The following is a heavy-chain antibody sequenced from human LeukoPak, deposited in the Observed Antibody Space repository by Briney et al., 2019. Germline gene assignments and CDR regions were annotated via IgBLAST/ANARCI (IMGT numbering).Heavy chain of an antibody. Sequence: ASVKVSCKPSGYTFTSYGISWVRQAPGQGLEWMGRIIPILGIANYAQKFQGRVTITADKSTSTAYMELSSLRSEDTAVYYCARDGGIAAAGNWGQGTLVTVSS. J-gene: IGHJ4*02. CDR3: ARDGGIAAAGN. D-gene: IGHD6-13*01. CDR1: GYTFTSYG. V-gene: IGHV1-69*04. CDR2: IIPILGIA.